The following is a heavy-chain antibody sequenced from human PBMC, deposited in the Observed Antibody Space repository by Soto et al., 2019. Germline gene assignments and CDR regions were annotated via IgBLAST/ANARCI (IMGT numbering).Heavy chain of an antibody. D-gene: IGHD1-7*01. Sequence: SETLSLTCAVSGGSFTSNNWWTWVRQPPGQGLEWIGEIYRTGSTNYNPSLKSRVTISIDKSENQFSLKVTSLTAADTAVYYCASRDPGTSVDYWGQGTLVTVSS. CDR2: IYRTGST. J-gene: IGHJ4*02. CDR3: ASRDPGTSVDY. CDR1: GGSFTSNNW. V-gene: IGHV4-4*02.